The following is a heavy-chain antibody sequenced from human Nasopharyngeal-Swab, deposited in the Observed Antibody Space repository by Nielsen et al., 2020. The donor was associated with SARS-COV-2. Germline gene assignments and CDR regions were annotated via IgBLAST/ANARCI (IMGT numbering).Heavy chain of an antibody. Sequence: GESLKISCKGSGYSFTTYWIGWVRPMPGKGLEWMGIISPGDSNTRYSPSFQGQVTISVDKYSSTAYLQWSSLKASDTAIYYCARPMRPMGHYYFGMDVWGQGTTVTVSS. CDR3: ARPMRPMGHYYFGMDV. CDR2: ISPGDSNT. V-gene: IGHV5-51*01. J-gene: IGHJ6*02. D-gene: IGHD1-26*01. CDR1: GYSFTTYW.